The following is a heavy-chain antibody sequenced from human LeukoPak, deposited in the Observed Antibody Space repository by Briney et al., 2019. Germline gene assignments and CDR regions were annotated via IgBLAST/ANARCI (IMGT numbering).Heavy chain of an antibody. Sequence: SQTLSLTCAISGDSVSSNSAAWNWIRQSPSRGLEWLGRIYYRSKSKWYNDYAVSVESRITINPDTSKNQFSLQLNSVTAADTAVYYCARAPRDTNSWYYFDYWGQGTLVSVSS. CDR2: IYYRSKSKWYN. J-gene: IGHJ4*02. CDR1: GDSVSSNSAA. V-gene: IGHV6-1*01. D-gene: IGHD5-18*01. CDR3: ARAPRDTNSWYYFDY.